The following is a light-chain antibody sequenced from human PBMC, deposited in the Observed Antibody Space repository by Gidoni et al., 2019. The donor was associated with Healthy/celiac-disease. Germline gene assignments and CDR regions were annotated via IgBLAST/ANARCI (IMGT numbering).Light chain of an antibody. Sequence: TGSPGTLSLSPGERATLSCRASQSVSSSYLAWYQQKPGQAPRLLIYGASSRATGIPDRFSGSGSGTDFTLTISRLEPEDFAVYYCQQYGSSPALTFXGXTKVEIK. CDR2: GAS. V-gene: IGKV3-20*01. CDR3: QQYGSSPALT. CDR1: QSVSSSY. J-gene: IGKJ4*01.